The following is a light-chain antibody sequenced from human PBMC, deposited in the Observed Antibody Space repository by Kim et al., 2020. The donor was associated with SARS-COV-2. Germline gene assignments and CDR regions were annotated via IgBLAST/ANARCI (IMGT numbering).Light chain of an antibody. J-gene: IGKJ2*01. CDR3: QQYNNWPPMYT. Sequence: SPGERATLSGRASQSVSSNLAWYQQKPGQAPRLLIYGVSTRATGIPARFSGSGSGTEFTLTISSLQSEDFALYYCQQYNNWPPMYTFGQGTKLEI. V-gene: IGKV3-15*01. CDR1: QSVSSN. CDR2: GVS.